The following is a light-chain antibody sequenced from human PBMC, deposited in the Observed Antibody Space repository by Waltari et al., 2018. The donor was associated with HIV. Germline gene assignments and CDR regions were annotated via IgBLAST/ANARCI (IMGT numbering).Light chain of an antibody. Sequence: FMLTQPHSMSESPGRTLTISCTRSSGNIASNSVQWYQQRPGSAPITVIYEDTQRPPGVPELVSGSRDSSATAASLTISGLSSEDEADYYCQSYDTSNHLIFGGGTKLTVL. CDR3: QSYDTSNHLI. J-gene: IGLJ2*01. V-gene: IGLV6-57*04. CDR1: SGNIASNS. CDR2: EDT.